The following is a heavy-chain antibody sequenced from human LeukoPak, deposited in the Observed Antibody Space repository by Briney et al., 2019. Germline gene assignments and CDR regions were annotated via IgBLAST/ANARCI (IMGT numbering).Heavy chain of an antibody. CDR1: GFTFSSYW. Sequence: GGSLTLSCAASGFTFSSYWMHWVRQAPGKGLVWVSRINSDGCGTTYADSVTGRFTISRDNAKETVYLQMNSLRAEDTAVYYCARDAGYCSGGSCYPGQFDYWGQGTLLTVPS. J-gene: IGHJ4*02. CDR2: INSDGCGT. CDR3: ARDAGYCSGGSCYPGQFDY. D-gene: IGHD2-15*01. V-gene: IGHV3-74*01.